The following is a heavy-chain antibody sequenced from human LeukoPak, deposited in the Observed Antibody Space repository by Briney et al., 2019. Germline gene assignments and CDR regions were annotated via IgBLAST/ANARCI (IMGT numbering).Heavy chain of an antibody. Sequence: SETLSLTCSVSGYSISSGYYWGWIRQPPGKGLEWIGSIYYSGSTYYNPSLKSRVTISVDTSKNQFPLKLSSVTAADTAVYYCARQGSSWRSSDYWGQGTLVTVSS. D-gene: IGHD6-13*01. J-gene: IGHJ4*02. V-gene: IGHV4-38-2*02. CDR3: ARQGSSWRSSDY. CDR1: GYSISSGYY. CDR2: IYYSGST.